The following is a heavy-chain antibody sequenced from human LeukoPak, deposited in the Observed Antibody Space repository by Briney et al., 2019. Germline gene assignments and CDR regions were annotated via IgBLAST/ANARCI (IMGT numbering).Heavy chain of an antibody. J-gene: IGHJ4*02. V-gene: IGHV3-23*01. CDR3: AKDLTSFDY. CDR2: VSGSGGTT. CDR1: GFTFSSYS. Sequence: SGGSLRLSCAASGFTFSSYSMNWVRQAPGKGLEWVSTVSGSGGTTHYAESVKGRFTISRDNSKSTLYLQMNSLRAEDTAVYYCAKDLTSFDYWGQGTLVTVSS. D-gene: IGHD1-14*01.